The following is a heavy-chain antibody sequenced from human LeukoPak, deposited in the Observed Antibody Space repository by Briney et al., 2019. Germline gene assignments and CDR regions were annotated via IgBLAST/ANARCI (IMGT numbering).Heavy chain of an antibody. D-gene: IGHD6-19*01. J-gene: IGHJ5*02. CDR3: AKDWGSSDWYNWFDP. CDR2: ISHDGGVE. V-gene: IGHV3-30*18. CDR1: GFTIANHG. Sequence: GGSLRLSCVVSGFTIANHGMHWVRQAAGKGLEWVAMISHDGGVEYYRDSVKGRSIISRDNSNDMLYLQMNSLRVEDTAVYYCAKDWGSSDWYNWFDPWGQGTLVTVSS.